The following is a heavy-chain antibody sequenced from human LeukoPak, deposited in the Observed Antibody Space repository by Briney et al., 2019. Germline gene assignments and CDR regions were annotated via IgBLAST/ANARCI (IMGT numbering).Heavy chain of an antibody. CDR3: ARDPAPGWFGEFGGGY. D-gene: IGHD3-10*01. CDR2: ISAYNGNT. J-gene: IGHJ4*02. CDR1: GYTFTSYG. Sequence: GESLKISCKASGYTFTSYGISWVRQAPGQGLEWMGWISAYNGNTNYAQKLQGRVTMTTDTSTSTAYMELRSLRSDDTAVYYCARDPAPGWFGEFGGGYWGQGTLVTVSS. V-gene: IGHV1-18*01.